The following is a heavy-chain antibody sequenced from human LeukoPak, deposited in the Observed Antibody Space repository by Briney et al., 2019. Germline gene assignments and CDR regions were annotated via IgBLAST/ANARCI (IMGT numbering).Heavy chain of an antibody. CDR2: ISYDGSNK. CDR3: ARDSHYYDSSGYYTRVFDY. V-gene: IGHV3-30*04. CDR1: GFTFSSYA. Sequence: PGGSLRPSCAASGFTFSSYAMHWVRQAPGKGLEWVAVISYDGSNKYYADSVKGRFTISRDNSKNTLYLQMNSLRAEDTAVYYCARDSHYYDSSGYYTRVFDYWGQGTLVTVSS. D-gene: IGHD3-22*01. J-gene: IGHJ4*02.